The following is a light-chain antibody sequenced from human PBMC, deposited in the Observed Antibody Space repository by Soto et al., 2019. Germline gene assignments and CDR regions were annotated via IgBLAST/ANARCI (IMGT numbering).Light chain of an antibody. J-gene: IGLJ1*01. CDR3: TSYTSISTLV. V-gene: IGLV2-14*01. CDR1: SSDVGKYNY. CDR2: EVS. Sequence: QSVLTQPASVSGSPGQSITISCTGTSSDVGKYNYVSWYQQHPGKAPKLMIYEVSNRPSGLFNRFSGSKSGNTASLTISGLQAEDEADYYCTSYTSISTLVFGTGTKLTVL.